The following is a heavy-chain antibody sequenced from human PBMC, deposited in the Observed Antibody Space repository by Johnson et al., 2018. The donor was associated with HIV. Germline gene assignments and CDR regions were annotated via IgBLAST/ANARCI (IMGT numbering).Heavy chain of an antibody. D-gene: IGHD3-10*01. Sequence: VHLVESGGSVVRPGGSLRLSCAASGFTFDDYGMSWVRQAPGKGLEWVSGISWNSGSIGYADSVKGRFTISRDNSKNTLYLQMSSLRADDTAVYYCAKGVRGSGYRGFGGAFDI. CDR2: ISWNSGSI. V-gene: IGHV3-20*04. J-gene: IGHJ3*02. CDR1: GFTFDDYG. CDR3: AKGVRGSGYRGFGGAFDI.